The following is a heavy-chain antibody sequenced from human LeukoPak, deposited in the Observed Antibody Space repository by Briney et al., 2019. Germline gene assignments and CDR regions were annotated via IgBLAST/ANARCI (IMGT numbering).Heavy chain of an antibody. Sequence: ASVKVSFKASGYTFTSYGISWVRQAPGQGLEWMGWISAYNGDTNYAQKLQGRVTMTTDTSTSTAYMELRSLRSDDTAVYYCARDRVGIAVAGTPWGAFDIWGQGTMVTVSS. CDR2: ISAYNGDT. CDR3: ARDRVGIAVAGTPWGAFDI. V-gene: IGHV1-18*01. D-gene: IGHD6-19*01. J-gene: IGHJ3*02. CDR1: GYTFTSYG.